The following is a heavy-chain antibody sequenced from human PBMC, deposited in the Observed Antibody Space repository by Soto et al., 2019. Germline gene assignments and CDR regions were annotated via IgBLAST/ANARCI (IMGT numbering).Heavy chain of an antibody. CDR2: ISSSGSTI. Sequence: GGPLRLSCAASGFTFSSYEMNWVRQAPGKGLEWVSYISSSGSTIYYADSVKGRFTISRDNAKNSLYLQMNSLRAEDTAVYYCASEGATWYYGMDVWGQGTTVTVSS. CDR3: ASEGATWYYGMDV. J-gene: IGHJ6*02. CDR1: GFTFSSYE. V-gene: IGHV3-48*03. D-gene: IGHD1-26*01.